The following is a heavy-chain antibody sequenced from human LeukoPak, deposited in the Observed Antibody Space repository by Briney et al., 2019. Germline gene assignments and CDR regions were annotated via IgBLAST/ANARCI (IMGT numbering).Heavy chain of an antibody. CDR2: FNPNSGGT. Sequence: GASVKVSCKASGYTFTGYYMHWVRQAPGQGLEWMGWFNPNSGGTNYAQKFQGRVTMTRDTSISTAYMELSRLRSDDTAVYYCARSVDFWSGYVDVWGKGTTVTVSS. D-gene: IGHD3-3*01. J-gene: IGHJ6*04. CDR3: ARSVDFWSGYVDV. V-gene: IGHV1-2*02. CDR1: GYTFTGYY.